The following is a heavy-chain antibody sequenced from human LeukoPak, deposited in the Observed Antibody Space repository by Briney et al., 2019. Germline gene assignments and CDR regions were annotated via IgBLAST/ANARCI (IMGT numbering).Heavy chain of an antibody. CDR1: GFTFGDYA. V-gene: IGHV3-74*01. CDR2: INSDGSIT. Sequence: GGSLRLSCTVSGFTFGDYAINWVRQAPGKGLVWVSHINSDGSITSYADSVKGRFTISRDNAKNTLYLQMNSLRAEDTAVYYCARDAVDTANAVWGQGTTVTVSS. D-gene: IGHD5-18*01. CDR3: ARDAVDTANAV. J-gene: IGHJ6*02.